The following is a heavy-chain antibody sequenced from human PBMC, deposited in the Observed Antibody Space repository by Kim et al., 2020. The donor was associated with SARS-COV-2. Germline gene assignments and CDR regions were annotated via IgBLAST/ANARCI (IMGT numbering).Heavy chain of an antibody. D-gene: IGHD3-22*01. J-gene: IGHJ4*02. Sequence: SETLSLTCTVSGGSISSGSYYWSWIRQPAGKGLEWIGRIYTSGSTNYNPSLKSRVTISVDTSKNQFSLKLSSVTAAYTAVYYCARVASDSSGYFFNDYWGQGTLVTVSS. CDR2: IYTSGST. V-gene: IGHV4-61*02. CDR3: ARVASDSSGYFFNDY. CDR1: GGSISSGSYY.